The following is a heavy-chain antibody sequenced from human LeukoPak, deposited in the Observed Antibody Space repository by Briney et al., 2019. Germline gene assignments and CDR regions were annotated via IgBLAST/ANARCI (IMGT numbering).Heavy chain of an antibody. D-gene: IGHD3-3*01. CDR1: GGSISSYY. V-gene: IGHV4-59*12. CDR2: IYYSGST. J-gene: IGHJ4*02. CDR3: ARVGALSYDFWSGYYEQFYYFDY. Sequence: SETLSLTCTVSGGSISSYYWSWIRQPSGKGLEWIGYIYYSGSTNYNPSLKSRVTISVDTSKNQFSLKLSSVTAADTAVYYCARVGALSYDFWSGYYEQFYYFDYWGQGTLVTVSS.